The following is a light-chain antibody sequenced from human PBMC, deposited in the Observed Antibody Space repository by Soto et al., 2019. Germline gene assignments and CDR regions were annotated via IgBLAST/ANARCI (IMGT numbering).Light chain of an antibody. CDR1: NGHSAYS. V-gene: IGLV4-69*01. J-gene: IGLJ3*02. CDR3: QTWCTGIVV. CDR2: LNTDGSH. Sequence: QSVLTQSPSASASLGASVTLTCTLSNGHSAYSIAWHQQQPERGPRFLMKLNTDGSHTQGDGIPDRFSGSTSGAERYLTISSLQSEDEADYYCQTWCTGIVVFGGGTKLTVL.